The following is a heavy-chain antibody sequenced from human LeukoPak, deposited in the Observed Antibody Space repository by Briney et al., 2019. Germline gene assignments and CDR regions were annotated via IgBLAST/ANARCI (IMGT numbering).Heavy chain of an antibody. D-gene: IGHD3-10*01. CDR2: IYHSGST. V-gene: IGHV4-38-2*02. J-gene: IGHJ4*02. Sequence: PSETLSLTCTVSGYSISSGYYWGWIRQPPGKGLEWIGSIYHSGSTYYNPSLKSRVTISVDTSKNQFSLKLSSVTAADTAVYYCARGGYYGSGSYGPFFGYWGQGTLVTVSS. CDR1: GYSISSGYY. CDR3: ARGGYYGSGSYGPFFGY.